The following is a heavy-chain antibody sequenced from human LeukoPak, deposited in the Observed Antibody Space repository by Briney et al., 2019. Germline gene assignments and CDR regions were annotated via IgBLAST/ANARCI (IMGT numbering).Heavy chain of an antibody. V-gene: IGHV4-59*02. D-gene: IGHD3-16*02. CDR3: ARDIAGFDY. J-gene: IGHJ4*02. CDR1: GGSVSRDY. CDR2: TSDGGTT. Sequence: SETLSLTCAVSGGSVSRDYWAWIRQPPGAGLEWIGYTSDGGTTKYNPSLASRVAISLDTSKNHFSLHLTSVTAADTAVYYCARDIAGFDYWGQGILVSVSS.